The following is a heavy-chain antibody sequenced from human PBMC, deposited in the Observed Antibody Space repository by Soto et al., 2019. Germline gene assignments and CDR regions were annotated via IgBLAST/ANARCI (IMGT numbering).Heavy chain of an antibody. V-gene: IGHV1-24*01. J-gene: IGHJ6*02. CDR1: GYTLTELS. D-gene: IGHD4-17*01. Sequence: ASVKVSCKVSGYTLTELSMHWVRQAPGKGLEWMGGFDPEDGETIYAQKFQGRVTMTEDTSTDTAYMELSSLRSEDTAVYYCATGRAASTVTTFARYYYYGMDVWGQGTTVT. CDR2: FDPEDGET. CDR3: ATGRAASTVTTFARYYYYGMDV.